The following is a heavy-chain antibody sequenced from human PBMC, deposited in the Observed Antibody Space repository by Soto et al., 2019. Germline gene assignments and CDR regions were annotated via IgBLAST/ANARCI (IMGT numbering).Heavy chain of an antibody. D-gene: IGHD3-16*01. CDR3: ARGGTPIAY. CDR1: GYTFTNFG. J-gene: IGHJ4*02. V-gene: IGHV1-18*01. CDR2: SSAYNGNT. Sequence: QVQLGQSGAEVKKPGASVKVSCKTSGYTFTNFGISWVRQAHGQGLEWMGWSSAYNGNTNYAQNFQGRVTMTTDTSTSTAYMELRNLRSYDTALYYCARGGTPIAYWSQGTLVTVSS.